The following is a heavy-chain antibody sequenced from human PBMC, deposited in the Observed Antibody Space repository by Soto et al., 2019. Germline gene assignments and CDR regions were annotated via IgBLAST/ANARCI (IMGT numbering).Heavy chain of an antibody. CDR2: IYSDDYT. Sequence: PGGSLRLSCEASGFTVSSSYMSWVRQVPGKGLEWVSIIYSDDYTYYAASVKGRFTISRDNSRNTLYLQMNSLRVEDTAVYYCAKRKFCPSTTCLDYWGQGTPVTVSS. J-gene: IGHJ4*02. CDR1: GFTVSSSY. CDR3: AKRKFCPSTTCLDY. D-gene: IGHD2-2*01. V-gene: IGHV3-66*01.